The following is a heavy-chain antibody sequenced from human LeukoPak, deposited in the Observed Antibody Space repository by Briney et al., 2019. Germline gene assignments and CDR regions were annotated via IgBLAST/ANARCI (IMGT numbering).Heavy chain of an antibody. Sequence: PSETLSLTCTVSGGPIFSSPFYWGWIRQPPGKGLEWIASVCYNGITYYNPSLKSRVTISVDTSKNQFALKVTSVTAADTAIYYCARLMATVATWGQGTLVTVSS. CDR1: GGPIFSSPFY. J-gene: IGHJ4*02. D-gene: IGHD5-12*01. CDR3: ARLMATVAT. CDR2: VCYNGIT. V-gene: IGHV4-39*01.